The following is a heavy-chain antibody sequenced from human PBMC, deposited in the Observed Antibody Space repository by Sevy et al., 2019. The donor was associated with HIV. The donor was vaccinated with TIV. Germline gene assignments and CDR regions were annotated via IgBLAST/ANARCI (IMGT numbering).Heavy chain of an antibody. CDR1: GFTFSSYW. V-gene: IGHV3-74*01. D-gene: IGHD3-16*01. Sequence: GGSLRLSCAASGFTFSSYWMHWVRQAPGKGLVWVSRINSDGSSTSYADSVKGRFTISRDNAKNTLYLQMNSLRAEDTAVYDCARVIFSRAMLSVDYWGQGTLVTVSS. CDR3: ARVIFSRAMLSVDY. J-gene: IGHJ4*02. CDR2: INSDGSST.